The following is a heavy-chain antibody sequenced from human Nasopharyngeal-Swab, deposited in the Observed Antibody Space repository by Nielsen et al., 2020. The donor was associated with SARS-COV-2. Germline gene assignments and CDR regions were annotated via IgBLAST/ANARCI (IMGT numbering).Heavy chain of an antibody. CDR3: VIAGAGNNGMDV. CDR2: ISTSSTTI. Sequence: ETLSLTCTVSGGSISSSSYYWGWVRQAPGKGLEGVSFISTSSTTIYYADSVKGRFTISRDNAKNSLYLQMNSLRGEDTAVYYCVIAGAGNNGMDVWGQGTTVTVSS. D-gene: IGHD6-13*01. J-gene: IGHJ6*02. V-gene: IGHV3-48*01. CDR1: GGSISSSSYY.